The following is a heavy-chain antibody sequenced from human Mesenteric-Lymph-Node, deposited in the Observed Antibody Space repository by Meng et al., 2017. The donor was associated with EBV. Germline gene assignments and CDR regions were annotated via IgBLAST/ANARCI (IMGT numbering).Heavy chain of an antibody. V-gene: IGHV4-34*12. CDR3: ATGWGKANY. J-gene: IGHJ4*02. Sequence: QVTLQQWGAGLLKPSETPSLTCYVYGDSFSAYYWRWIRQPPGRGLEWIGDVIHSGNTSYSPSLKSRVTISVDTSKRQFSLKLRSMTAADTAVYYCATGWGKANYWGQGTLVTASS. CDR2: VIHSGNT. CDR1: GDSFSAYY. D-gene: IGHD3-16*01.